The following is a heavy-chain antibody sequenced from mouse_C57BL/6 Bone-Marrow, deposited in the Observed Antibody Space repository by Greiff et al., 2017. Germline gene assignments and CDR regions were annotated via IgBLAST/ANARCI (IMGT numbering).Heavy chain of an antibody. Sequence: QVKLQQSGAELARPGASVKLSCKASGYTFTSYGISGVKQRTEKGLEWIGEIYPRSGNTYYNEKFKGKATLTADKSSSTAYMELRSLTSADSAVYFCEGSSGYDFHYWSQGSTLTVSS. CDR3: EGSSGYDFHY. J-gene: IGHJ2*01. CDR2: IYPRSGNT. D-gene: IGHD3-2*02. CDR1: GYTFTSYG. V-gene: IGHV1-81*01.